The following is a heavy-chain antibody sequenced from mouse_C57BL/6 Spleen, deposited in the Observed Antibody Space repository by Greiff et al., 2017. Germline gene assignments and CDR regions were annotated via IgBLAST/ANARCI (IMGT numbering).Heavy chain of an antibody. CDR2: INYDGSST. CDR1: GFTFSDYY. CDR3: ARAYWDGGYFDY. Sequence: EVKLMESEGGLVQPGSSMKLSCTASGFTFSDYYMAWVRQVPEKGLEWVANINYDGSSTYYLDSLKSRFIISRDKAKNILYLQMSSLKSEDTATYYCARAYWDGGYFDYWGQGTTLTVSS. V-gene: IGHV5-16*01. D-gene: IGHD4-1*01. J-gene: IGHJ2*01.